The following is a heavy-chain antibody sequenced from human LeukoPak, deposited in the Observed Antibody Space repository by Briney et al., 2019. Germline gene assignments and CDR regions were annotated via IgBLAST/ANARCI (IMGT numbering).Heavy chain of an antibody. CDR1: GESFSGYY. D-gene: IGHD6-13*01. J-gene: IGHJ4*02. Sequence: SETLSLTCAVYGESFSGYYWSWIRQPPGKGLEWIGEINHSGSAKYNPSLKSRVTISVDTSKNQFSLRLRTVTAADTAVYYCAADGIAAAGNYWGQGTLVTVSS. V-gene: IGHV4-34*01. CDR3: AADGIAAAGNY. CDR2: INHSGSA.